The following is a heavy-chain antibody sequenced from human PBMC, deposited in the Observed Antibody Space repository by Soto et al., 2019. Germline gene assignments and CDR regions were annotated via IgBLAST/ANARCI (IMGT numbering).Heavy chain of an antibody. D-gene: IGHD3-3*01. Sequence: EVQLLESGGGLVQPGGSLRLSCAASGFTFSSYAMSWVRQAPGKGLEWVSAISGSGGSTYYADSVKGRFTISRDNSKNTLYLQMNSLRAEDTAVYYCAKSGYDFWSGYYQTVYYYYYYMDVWGKGTTVTVSS. CDR3: AKSGYDFWSGYYQTVYYYYYYMDV. CDR2: ISGSGGST. V-gene: IGHV3-23*01. J-gene: IGHJ6*03. CDR1: GFTFSSYA.